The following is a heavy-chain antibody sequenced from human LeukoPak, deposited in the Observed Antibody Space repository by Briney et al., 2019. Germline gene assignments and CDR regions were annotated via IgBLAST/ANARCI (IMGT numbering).Heavy chain of an antibody. J-gene: IGHJ6*03. V-gene: IGHV3-33*06. CDR1: GFTFSSYG. CDR2: IWYDGSNK. D-gene: IGHD3-22*01. CDR3: AKVGYDSSGYYGDYYYYMDV. Sequence: GGSLRLSCAASGFTFSSYGMHWVRQAPGKGLEWVAVIWYDGSNKYYADSVKGRFTISRDNSKNTLYLQMNSLRAEDTAVYYCAKVGYDSSGYYGDYYYYMDVWGKGTTVTVSS.